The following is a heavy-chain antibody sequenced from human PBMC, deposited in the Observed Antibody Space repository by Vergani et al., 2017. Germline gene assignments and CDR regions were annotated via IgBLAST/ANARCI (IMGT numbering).Heavy chain of an antibody. CDR1: GFSLSTSGVG. J-gene: IGHJ4*02. Sequence: QITLKESGPTLVKPTRTLTLTCTFSGFSLSTSGVGVSWIRQPPGKALEWLAHIFSNDEKSYSTSLKSRLTISKDTSKSQVVLTMTNMDPVDTATYYCARTYSSGNFDYWGQGTLVTVSS. V-gene: IGHV2-26*01. D-gene: IGHD6-19*01. CDR3: ARTYSSGNFDY. CDR2: IFSNDEK.